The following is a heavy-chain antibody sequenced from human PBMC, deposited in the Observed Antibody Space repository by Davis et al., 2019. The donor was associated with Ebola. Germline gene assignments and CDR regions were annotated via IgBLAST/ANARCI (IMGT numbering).Heavy chain of an antibody. D-gene: IGHD2-2*01. V-gene: IGHV1-69*13. CDR2: FIPVYGAA. CDR3: ERVRGYCSSTSCSAYGMDV. Sequence: SVQVSCKAPGGTFSSYSIIWVRQAPGQGLEWMGGFIPVYGAANYAQKFQGRVTITADESASTAYMELSSLTSENTAVYYCERVRGYCSSTSCSAYGMDVWGQGTTVTVSS. CDR1: GGTFSSYS. J-gene: IGHJ6*02.